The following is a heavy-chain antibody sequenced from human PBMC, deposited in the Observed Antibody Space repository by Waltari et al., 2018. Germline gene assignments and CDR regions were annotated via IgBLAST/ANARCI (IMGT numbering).Heavy chain of an antibody. CDR3: ARISWGSRVLAAPFDY. CDR1: GFTFSSYW. Sequence: EVQLVESGGGLVQPGGSLRLSCAASGFTFSSYWMHWVRQAPGKGLGWVSRINSDGGSTSYADSVKGRFTISRDNAKNTLYLQMNSLRAEDTAVYYCARISWGSRVLAAPFDYWGQGTLVTVSS. J-gene: IGHJ4*02. D-gene: IGHD2-15*01. CDR2: INSDGGST. V-gene: IGHV3-74*01.